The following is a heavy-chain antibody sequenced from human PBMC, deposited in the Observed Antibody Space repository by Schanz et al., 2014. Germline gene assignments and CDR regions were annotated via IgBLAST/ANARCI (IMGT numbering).Heavy chain of an antibody. CDR3: AKDGPGGSGSYSADGGMDV. J-gene: IGHJ6*02. CDR1: GFSFTTYA. D-gene: IGHD3-10*01. V-gene: IGHV3-23*04. CDR2: ISSGGGST. Sequence: EVQLVESGGGLVQPGGSLRLSCASSGFSFTTYAMSWVRQAPGKGLEWVSSISSGGGSTYYADSVKGRFTMSRDNAKNSVFLQMNSLRAEDTAVYYCAKDGPGGSGSYSADGGMDVWGQGTTVTVSS.